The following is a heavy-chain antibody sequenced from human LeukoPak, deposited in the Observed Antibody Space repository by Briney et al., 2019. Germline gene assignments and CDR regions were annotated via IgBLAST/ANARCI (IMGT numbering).Heavy chain of an antibody. CDR2: VYYSGST. V-gene: IGHV4-59*08. CDR3: ARRGIRGMFDY. CDR1: GDSISSYY. Sequence: PSETLSLTCTVSGDSISSYYWIWIRQPPGKGLEWIGYVYYSGSTNYNPSLKSRVTISVDTSKNQFSLKLSSVTAADTAVYYCARRGIRGMFDYWGQGTLVTVSS. D-gene: IGHD3-10*01. J-gene: IGHJ4*02.